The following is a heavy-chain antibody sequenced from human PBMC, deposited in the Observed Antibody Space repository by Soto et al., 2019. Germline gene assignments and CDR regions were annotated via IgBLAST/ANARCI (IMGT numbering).Heavy chain of an antibody. D-gene: IGHD6-19*01. CDR1: GFTFSSYG. Sequence: QVQLVESGGGVVQPGRSLRLSCAASGFTFSSYGMHWVRQAPGKGLEWVAVIWYDGSNKYYADSVKGRFTISRDNSKNTLYLQMNSLRAEDTAVYYCARDKGVGGWSLYFDYWGQGTLVTVSS. V-gene: IGHV3-33*01. CDR3: ARDKGVGGWSLYFDY. J-gene: IGHJ4*02. CDR2: IWYDGSNK.